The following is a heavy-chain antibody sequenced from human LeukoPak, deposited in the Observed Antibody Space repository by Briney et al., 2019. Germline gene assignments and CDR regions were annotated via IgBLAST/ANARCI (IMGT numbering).Heavy chain of an antibody. J-gene: IGHJ4*02. CDR1: GGSISSGSYY. V-gene: IGHV4-61*02. CDR3: AGGDIVVVKSIDY. D-gene: IGHD2-15*01. Sequence: PSETLSLTCTVSGGSISSGSYYWSWIRQPAGKGLEWIGRIYTSGSTNYNPSLKSRVTISVDTSKNQFSLKLSSVTAADTAVYYCAGGDIVVVKSIDYWGQGTLVTVSS. CDR2: IYTSGST.